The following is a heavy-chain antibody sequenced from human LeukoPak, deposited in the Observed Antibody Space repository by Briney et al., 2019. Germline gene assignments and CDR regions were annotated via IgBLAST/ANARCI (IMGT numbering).Heavy chain of an antibody. V-gene: IGHV3-33*01. CDR3: ARDSLGFDY. CDR1: GFTFSSYA. CDR2: IWYDGSNK. D-gene: IGHD7-27*01. Sequence: GGSLRLSCAASGFTFSSYAMHWVRQAPGKGLEWVAVIWYDGSNKYYADSVKGRFTISRDNSKNTLYLQMNSLRAEDTAVYYCARDSLGFDYWGQGTLDTVSS. J-gene: IGHJ4*02.